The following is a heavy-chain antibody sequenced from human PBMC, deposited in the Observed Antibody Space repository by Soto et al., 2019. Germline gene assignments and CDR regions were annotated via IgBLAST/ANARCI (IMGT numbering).Heavy chain of an antibody. CDR2: IYWDDDK. V-gene: IGHV2-5*02. CDR1: GVSLSTSGVG. CDR3: AHRILRTVVGVVTPTAIYFDF. J-gene: IGHJ4*01. Sequence: QITLNESGPTVVRPTEPLTLICRFSGVSLSTSGVGVCLIRQSPGKAPAWLALIYWDDDKRYSASLKSRLTTTKDTSNNYVVVTVYDLDPTHTANYYRAHRILRTVVGVVTPTAIYFDFWRQATPVAVPS. D-gene: IGHD3-3*01.